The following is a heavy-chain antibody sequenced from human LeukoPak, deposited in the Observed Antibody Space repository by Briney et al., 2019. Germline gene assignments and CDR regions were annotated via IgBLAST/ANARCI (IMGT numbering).Heavy chain of an antibody. J-gene: IGHJ3*02. CDR2: IIPIFGTA. D-gene: IGHD2-2*01. CDR1: GGTFSSYA. CDR3: SVGVVPAAFDAFDI. V-gene: IGHV1-69*05. Sequence: SVKVSCKASGGTFSSYAISWVRQAPGQGLEWMGRIIPIFGTANYAQKFQGRVTITTDESTSTAYMELSSLRSEDTAVYYCSVGVVPAAFDAFDIWGQGTMVTVS.